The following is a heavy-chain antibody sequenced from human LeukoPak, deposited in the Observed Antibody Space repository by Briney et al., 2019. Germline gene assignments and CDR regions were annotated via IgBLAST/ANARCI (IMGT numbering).Heavy chain of an antibody. V-gene: IGHV3-30-3*01. D-gene: IGHD5-18*01. CDR3: ARDLTLYSYGSSVDY. CDR1: GFTFSSYA. J-gene: IGHJ4*02. Sequence: GGSLRLSCAASGFTFSSYAMHWVRQAPGKGLEWVAVISYDGSNKYYADSVKGRFTISRDNSKNTLYLQMNSLRAEGTAVYYCARDLTLYSYGSSVDYWGQGTLVTVSS. CDR2: ISYDGSNK.